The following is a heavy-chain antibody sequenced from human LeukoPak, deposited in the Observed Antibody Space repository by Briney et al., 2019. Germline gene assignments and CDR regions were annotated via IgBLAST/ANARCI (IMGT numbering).Heavy chain of an antibody. V-gene: IGHV4-39*07. D-gene: IGHD3-16*02. CDR2: IYYSGST. J-gene: IGHJ4*02. CDR1: GGSISSSSYY. Sequence: SETLSLTCTVSGGSISSSSYYWGWVRQPPGKGLEWLGSIYYSGSTYYNPSLKTRVTISVDTSKNQFSLKLSSVTAADTAVYYCARDPYYDYVWGSYRLKGEQPSFDYWGQGTLVTVSS. CDR3: ARDPYYDYVWGSYRLKGEQPSFDY.